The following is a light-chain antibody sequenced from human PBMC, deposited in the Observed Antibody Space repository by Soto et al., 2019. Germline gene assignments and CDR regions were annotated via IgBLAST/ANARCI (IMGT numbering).Light chain of an antibody. V-gene: IGKV1-5*03. Sequence: IQMTQSPFTLSASVGDRVTITCRASQSISSWLAWYQQKPGSAPKLLIYQASTLQTGVPSRFSGSGSGTEFTLTISSLQTDDFATYYCQQYNGSPWTFGQGTKVDIK. CDR1: QSISSW. J-gene: IGKJ1*01. CDR3: QQYNGSPWT. CDR2: QAS.